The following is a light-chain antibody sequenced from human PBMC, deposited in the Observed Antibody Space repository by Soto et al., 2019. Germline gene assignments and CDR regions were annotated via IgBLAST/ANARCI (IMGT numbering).Light chain of an antibody. CDR3: QQYGSSGT. J-gene: IGKJ1*01. CDR2: GAS. Sequence: DIDLTQSPATLSLSPGERATLSCGASESVSNNYLAWYQQKPGQAPRLLIYGASNRATGIPDRFSGSGSGTEFTLTISRLEPEDFAVYYCQQYGSSGTFGQGTKVDIK. CDR1: ESVSNNY. V-gene: IGKV3-20*01.